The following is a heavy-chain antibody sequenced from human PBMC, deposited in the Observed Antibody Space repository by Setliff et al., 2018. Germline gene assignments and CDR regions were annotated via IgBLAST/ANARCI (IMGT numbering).Heavy chain of an antibody. V-gene: IGHV4-59*01. CDR3: AREVLSTVVAWDY. Sequence: SETLSLTCTVSGGSISTYYWSWIRQPPGKGLEWLGYVYYSGSTNYNPSLKSRVTISVDTSKNQFSLKLSSVTAADTAVYYCAREVLSTVVAWDYWGQGTLVTVSS. J-gene: IGHJ4*02. CDR1: GGSISTYY. D-gene: IGHD4-17*01. CDR2: VYYSGST.